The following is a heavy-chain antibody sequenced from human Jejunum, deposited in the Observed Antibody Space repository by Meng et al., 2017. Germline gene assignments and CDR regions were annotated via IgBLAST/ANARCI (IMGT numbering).Heavy chain of an antibody. D-gene: IGHD3-10*01. CDR2: INPDGSYE. CDR1: GFTFSGYR. Sequence: GESLKISCAASGFTFSGYRMNWIRQAPGKGLEWVANINPDGSYELYVDSVKGRFTIYRDNGKNSLDLQMNSLRDEDTAMYYCVRNGGSGDYWGQGTLVTVSS. J-gene: IGHJ4*02. V-gene: IGHV3-7*01. CDR3: VRNGGSGDY.